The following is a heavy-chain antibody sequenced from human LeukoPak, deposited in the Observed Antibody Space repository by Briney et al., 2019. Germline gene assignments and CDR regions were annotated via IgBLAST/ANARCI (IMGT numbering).Heavy chain of an antibody. CDR3: ARGYSDYDLDY. CDR2: ISACNGNT. D-gene: IGHD5-12*01. Sequence: ASVKVSCTASGYTFTRYGITWVRQAPGQGLEWMGWISACNGNTKNAQKVQGRVTMTTDTSTSTAYMELRSLRSDDTAVYYCARGYSDYDLDYWGQGTLVTVSS. CDR1: GYTFTRYG. V-gene: IGHV1-18*01. J-gene: IGHJ4*02.